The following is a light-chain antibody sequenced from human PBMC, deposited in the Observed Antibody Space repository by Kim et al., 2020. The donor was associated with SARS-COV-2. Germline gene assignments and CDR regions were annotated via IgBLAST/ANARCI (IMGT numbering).Light chain of an antibody. CDR3: QQRSKWLT. CDR1: QSVSSY. CDR2: DAS. Sequence: EIVLTQSPATVSLSPGERATLSCRASQSVSSYLAWYQQKPGQAPRLLIYDASNRAAGIPARFSGSGSVTDFTLTISSLEPEDFAVYYCQQRSKWLTFGGGTKVEIK. V-gene: IGKV3-11*01. J-gene: IGKJ4*01.